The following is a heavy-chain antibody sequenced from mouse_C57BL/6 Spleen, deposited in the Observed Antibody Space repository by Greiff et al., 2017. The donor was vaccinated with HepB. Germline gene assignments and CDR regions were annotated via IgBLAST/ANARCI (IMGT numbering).Heavy chain of an antibody. V-gene: IGHV1-22*01. CDR3: ARAPSYSNYRGAMDY. Sequence: EVQRVESGPELVKPGASVKMSCKASGYTFTDYNMHWVKQSHGKSLEWIGYINPNNGGTSYNQKFKGKATLTVNKSSSTAYMELRSLTSEDSAVYYCARAPSYSNYRGAMDYWGQGTSVTVSS. CDR1: GYTFTDYN. J-gene: IGHJ4*01. D-gene: IGHD2-5*01. CDR2: INPNNGGT.